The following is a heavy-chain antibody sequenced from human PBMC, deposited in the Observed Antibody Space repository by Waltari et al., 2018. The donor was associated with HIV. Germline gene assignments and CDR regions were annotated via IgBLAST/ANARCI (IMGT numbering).Heavy chain of an antibody. V-gene: IGHV3-23*01. CDR1: GFSFVTYA. J-gene: IGHJ6*02. D-gene: IGHD6-13*01. CDR3: ARHSSSHPYYYAMDV. CDR2: ISGTGDDT. Sequence: EVQLLESGGGLVQPGQSLRISCTVSGFSFVTYAMSWVRQAPGEGLEWVSDISGTGDDTFYADSVKGRFTISRDNSKRTLYLQMNSLRAEDTALYYCARHSSSHPYYYAMDVWGQGTTVTVSS.